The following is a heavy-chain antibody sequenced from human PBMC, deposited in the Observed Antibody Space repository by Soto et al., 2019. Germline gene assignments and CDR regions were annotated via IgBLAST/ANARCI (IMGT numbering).Heavy chain of an antibody. V-gene: IGHV3-53*04. Sequence: EVQLVESGGGLVQPGGSLRLSCAASGFTVSSNFMSWVRQAPGKGLEWVSVIHSGGSTYYADSVKGRFTISRPNSQNSVYLQMNSLKDEDTAVYFCARAVSSWATYYFVYWGQGTLVNVSS. J-gene: IGHJ4*02. CDR1: GFTVSSNF. CDR3: ARAVSSWATYYFVY. CDR2: IHSGGST. D-gene: IGHD6-13*01.